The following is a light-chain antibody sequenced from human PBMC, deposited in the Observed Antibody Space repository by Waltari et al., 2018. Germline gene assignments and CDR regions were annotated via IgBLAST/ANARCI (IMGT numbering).Light chain of an antibody. CDR2: DNN. J-gene: IGLJ2*01. CDR1: ISNIRHSY. Sequence: QSVLTQPPSVSAAPGQKVTTSCPGSISNIRHSYVSWYQLLPGRAPKLLRYDNNRRPSGTPDRFSGSKSGTSATLGITGLQTGDEADYYCGTWDSSLSAVVFGAGTKLTVL. CDR3: GTWDSSLSAVV. V-gene: IGLV1-51*01.